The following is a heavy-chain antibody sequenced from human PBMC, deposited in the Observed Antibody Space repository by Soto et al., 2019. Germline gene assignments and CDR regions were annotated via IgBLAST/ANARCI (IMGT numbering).Heavy chain of an antibody. J-gene: IGHJ4*02. CDR1: GGTFSSYA. Sequence: ASVKVSCKASGGTFSSYAISWVRQAPGQGLEWMGGIIPIFGTANYAQKFQGRVTITADESTSTAYMELSSLRSEDTAVYYCARVRYSYGHLGQGRRVGFDYWGQGTLVTVSS. CDR3: ARVRYSYGHLGQGRRVGFDY. V-gene: IGHV1-69*13. CDR2: IIPIFGTA. D-gene: IGHD5-18*01.